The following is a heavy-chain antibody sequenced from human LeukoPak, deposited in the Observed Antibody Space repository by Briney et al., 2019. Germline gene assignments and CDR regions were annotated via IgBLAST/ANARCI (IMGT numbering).Heavy chain of an antibody. V-gene: IGHV1-8*03. CDR3: ARAATRITIFGVVIKGDYNWFDP. J-gene: IGHJ5*02. CDR2: MNPNSGNT. D-gene: IGHD3-3*01. Sequence: GESLKISCKASGYTFTSYDINWVRQATGQGLEWMGWMNPNSGNTGYAQKFQGRVTITRNTSISTAYMELSSLRSEDTAVYYCARAATRITIFGVVIKGDYNWFDPWGQGTLVTVSS. CDR1: GYTFTSYD.